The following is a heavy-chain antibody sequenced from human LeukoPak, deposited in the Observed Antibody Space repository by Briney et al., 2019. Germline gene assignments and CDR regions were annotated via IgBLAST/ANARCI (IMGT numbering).Heavy chain of an antibody. J-gene: IGHJ5*02. CDR1: GYTFTGYY. D-gene: IGHD2-21*02. Sequence: ASVKVSCKASGYTFTGYYMHWVRQAPGQGLEWMGWINPNSGGTNYAQKFQGWVTMTRDTSISTAYMELSRLRSDDTAVYYCARAYCGGGCYSDNWFDPWGQGTLVTVSS. V-gene: IGHV1-2*04. CDR2: INPNSGGT. CDR3: ARAYCGGGCYSDNWFDP.